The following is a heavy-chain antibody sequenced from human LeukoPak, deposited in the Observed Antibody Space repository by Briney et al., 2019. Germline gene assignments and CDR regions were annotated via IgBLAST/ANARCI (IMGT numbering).Heavy chain of an antibody. CDR1: GFTFTIA. Sequence: GGSLRLSCAASGFTFTIAMTWVRQAPGKGLEWVSTIRGTGDSTHYADSVKGRFIISRDKSKNMLYLQMNSLRAEDTAVYYCARAGPPAFDPWGQGTLVTVSS. V-gene: IGHV3-23*01. CDR2: IRGTGDST. J-gene: IGHJ5*02. CDR3: ARAGPPAFDP.